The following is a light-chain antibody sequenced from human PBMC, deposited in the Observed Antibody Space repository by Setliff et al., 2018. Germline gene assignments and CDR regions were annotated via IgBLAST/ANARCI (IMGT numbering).Light chain of an antibody. CDR1: SSDVGGYNY. V-gene: IGLV2-8*01. Sequence: VTISCTGTSSDVGGYNYVSWYQQHPGKAPKLMIYEVSKWPSGVPDRFSGSKSGNTASLTVSGLQTEDEADYYCSSYAGSNNYVFGTGTKVTVL. CDR2: EVS. J-gene: IGLJ1*01. CDR3: SSYAGSNNYV.